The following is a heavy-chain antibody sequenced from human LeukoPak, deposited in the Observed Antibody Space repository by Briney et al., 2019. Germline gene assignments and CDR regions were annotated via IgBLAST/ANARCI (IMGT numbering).Heavy chain of an antibody. V-gene: IGHV3-30*03. Sequence: PGGSLRLSCAASGFTFSSYGMHWVRQAPGKGLEWVAVISYDGSNKYCADSVKGRFTISRDNSMNTLYLQMNSLRAEDTAVYYCARGRSYYYDSTGSFDYWGQGTLVTVSS. CDR1: GFTFSSYG. CDR2: ISYDGSNK. D-gene: IGHD3-22*01. CDR3: ARGRSYYYDSTGSFDY. J-gene: IGHJ4*02.